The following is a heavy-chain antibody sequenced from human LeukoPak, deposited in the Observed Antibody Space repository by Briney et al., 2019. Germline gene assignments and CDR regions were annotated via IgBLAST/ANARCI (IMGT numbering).Heavy chain of an antibody. CDR1: GGSISSYY. D-gene: IGHD6-13*01. V-gene: IGHV4-59*08. J-gene: IGHJ4*02. CDR2: IYYSGST. Sequence: SETLSLTCTVSGGSISSYYWSWIRQPPGKGLEWIGYIYYSGSTSYSPSLKSRVTISVDTSKNQFSLKLSSVTAADTAVYYCARSGYSSSWSDYWGQGTLVTVSS. CDR3: ARSGYSSSWSDY.